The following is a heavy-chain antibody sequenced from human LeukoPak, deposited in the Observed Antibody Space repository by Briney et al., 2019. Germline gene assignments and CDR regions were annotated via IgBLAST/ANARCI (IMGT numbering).Heavy chain of an antibody. V-gene: IGHV1-18*01. J-gene: IGHJ4*02. CDR1: GYNFITYG. Sequence: GASVKVSCKASGYNFITYGITWVRQAPGQGLEWMGSISGYNGNTNYAQMLQGRVTMSTDTSTSTAYMELRSLRSDDTAVYYCARDFRFGELFEVPFDYWGQGTLVTVSS. CDR3: ARDFRFGELFEVPFDY. D-gene: IGHD3-10*01. CDR2: ISGYNGNT.